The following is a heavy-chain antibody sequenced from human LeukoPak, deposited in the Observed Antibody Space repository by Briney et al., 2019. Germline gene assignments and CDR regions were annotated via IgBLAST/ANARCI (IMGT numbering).Heavy chain of an antibody. V-gene: IGHV4-59*12. CDR3: AREEGGGYDNWFDP. Sequence: PSETLSLTCTVSGGSISSYYWSWIRQPPGKGLEWIGYIYYSGSTNYNPSLKGRVTISVDTSKNQFSLKLSSVTAADTAVYYCAREEGGGYDNWFDPWGQGTLVTVSS. D-gene: IGHD5-12*01. CDR2: IYYSGST. CDR1: GGSISSYY. J-gene: IGHJ5*02.